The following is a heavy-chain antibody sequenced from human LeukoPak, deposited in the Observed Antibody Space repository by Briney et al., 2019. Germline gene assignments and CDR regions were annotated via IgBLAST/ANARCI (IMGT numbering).Heavy chain of an antibody. J-gene: IGHJ4*02. CDR1: GFSFSSYA. CDR3: AKDGRDSSGWYRNYYDY. Sequence: GGPLRLSCAASGFSFSSYAMSWVRQAPGKGLEWVSVTSAGGSGTYYADSVKGRFTISRDNSKNTLYLQMNSLRAEDTAVYYCAKDGRDSSGWYRNYYDYWGQGTLVTVSS. CDR2: TSAGGSGT. D-gene: IGHD6-19*01. V-gene: IGHV3-23*01.